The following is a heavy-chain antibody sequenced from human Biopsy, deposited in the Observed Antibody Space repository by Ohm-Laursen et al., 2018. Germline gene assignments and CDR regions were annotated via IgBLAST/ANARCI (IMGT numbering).Heavy chain of an antibody. D-gene: IGHD3-22*01. CDR2: IFTSGST. CDR1: GASISDYY. Sequence: SETLSLTCAVSGASISDYYCVWIRQPAGTGLEWIGLIFTSGSTTYNPSLRSRVTMSVDTSKNQFTLKLSPVTAADTAIYYCAKGYTDYSDSSGFSYYFRYWGQGTLVTVSS. V-gene: IGHV4-4*07. J-gene: IGHJ4*02. CDR3: AKGYTDYSDSSGFSYYFRY.